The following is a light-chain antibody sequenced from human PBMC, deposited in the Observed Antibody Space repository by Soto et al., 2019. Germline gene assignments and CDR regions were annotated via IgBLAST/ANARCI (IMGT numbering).Light chain of an antibody. Sequence: DIQITHSPSSLSASVGDRVTITCRSSQTINNFLNWYQQQSGKAPKLLIYAASSLQTGVPSRFSGSGSGTDFTLTISSLQVEDFATYYCQQTYSTPLTSGPGTKVDIK. CDR2: AAS. CDR1: QTINNF. CDR3: QQTYSTPLT. V-gene: IGKV1-39*01. J-gene: IGKJ3*01.